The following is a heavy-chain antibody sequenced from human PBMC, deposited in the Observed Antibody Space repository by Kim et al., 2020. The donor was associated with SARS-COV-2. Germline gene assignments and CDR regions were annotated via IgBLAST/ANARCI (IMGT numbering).Heavy chain of an antibody. Sequence: GGSLRLSCAASGVTFSSYWMTWVRHAPGKGLEWVSNIKQDGNQKYYVDSVKGRFTISRDNAKNSLYLQMNSLRAEDTAVYYCARDGDLYSSGKDAFDIWGQGTMVTVSS. CDR2: IKQDGNQK. J-gene: IGHJ3*02. CDR1: GVTFSSYW. CDR3: ARDGDLYSSGKDAFDI. V-gene: IGHV3-7*01. D-gene: IGHD6-19*01.